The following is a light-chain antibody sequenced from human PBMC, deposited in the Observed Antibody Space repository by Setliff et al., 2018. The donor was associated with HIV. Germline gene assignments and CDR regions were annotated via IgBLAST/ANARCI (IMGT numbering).Light chain of an antibody. V-gene: IGLV2-14*01. Sequence: ALTQPASVSGSPGQSITISCTGTSNNIAIYNYVSWYQQHPGKAPKLMIYEVSNRPSGISNRFSGSKSGNTASLTISGLQAEDEADYYCSSYTSSSTVLFGGGTKVTVL. CDR1: SNNIAIYNY. CDR2: EVS. J-gene: IGLJ2*01. CDR3: SSYTSSSTVL.